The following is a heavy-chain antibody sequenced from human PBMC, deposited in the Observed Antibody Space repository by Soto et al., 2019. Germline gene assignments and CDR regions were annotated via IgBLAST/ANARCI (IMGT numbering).Heavy chain of an antibody. CDR2: IYYSGST. D-gene: IGHD2-15*01. CDR3: ARGGYCSGGSCYLINFDP. Sequence: QVQLQESGPGLVKPSETLSLTCTVSGGSISSYYWSWIRQPPGKGLEWIGYIYYSGSTNYNPSLKSRVTISVDTSKNQFSLKLSSVTAADTAVYYCARGGYCSGGSCYLINFDPWGQGTLVTVSS. V-gene: IGHV4-59*01. CDR1: GGSISSYY. J-gene: IGHJ5*02.